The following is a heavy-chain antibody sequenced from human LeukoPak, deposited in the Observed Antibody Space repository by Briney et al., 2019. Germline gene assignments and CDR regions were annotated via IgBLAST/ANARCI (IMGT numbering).Heavy chain of an antibody. CDR2: FDPEEGET. J-gene: IGHJ5*02. CDR3: ASLNYYGSGSYYNYWFDP. Sequence: ASVKVSCKVSGYTLTELSMHWVRQAPGKGLEWVGGFDPEEGETIYAQKFQGRVTMTEDTSTDTAYMELSSLRSEDTAVYYCASLNYYGSGSYYNYWFDPWGQGTLVTVSS. CDR1: GYTLTELS. D-gene: IGHD3-10*01. V-gene: IGHV1-24*01.